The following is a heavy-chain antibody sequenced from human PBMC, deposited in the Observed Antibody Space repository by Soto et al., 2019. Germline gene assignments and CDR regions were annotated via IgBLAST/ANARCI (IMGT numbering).Heavy chain of an antibody. Sequence: SETLSLTCSVSGDSISHYYWSWIRQPPGKGLEWIGYNQYSGSTNFNPSFKSRATISVDTSNNQFSLKLSSVTAADTAVYYCATQNSRYTGYYFDYWGQGAPVTVSS. V-gene: IGHV4-59*01. J-gene: IGHJ4*02. CDR1: GDSISHYY. CDR3: ATQNSRYTGYYFDY. CDR2: NQYSGST. D-gene: IGHD3-16*02.